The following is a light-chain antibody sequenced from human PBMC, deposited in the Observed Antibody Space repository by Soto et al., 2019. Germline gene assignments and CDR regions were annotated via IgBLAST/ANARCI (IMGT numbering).Light chain of an antibody. J-gene: IGKJ4*01. Sequence: EIVLTQSPATLSLSPGEIATLSFRASQSIISSYLAWYQQKPGQPPRLLLYRTFSRATGIPDRFSGSGSGTDFTLTISRLEPEDFAVYFCQQFSSSPLTFGGGTKVDIK. V-gene: IGKV3-20*01. CDR2: RTF. CDR1: QSIISSY. CDR3: QQFSSSPLT.